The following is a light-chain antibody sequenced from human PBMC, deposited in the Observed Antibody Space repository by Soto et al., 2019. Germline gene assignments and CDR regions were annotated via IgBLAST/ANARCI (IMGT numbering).Light chain of an antibody. V-gene: IGKV3-11*01. CDR1: RSVSSY. CDR3: QQRSNWPIT. Sequence: MVLTQSPATLSLSPGERATLSCRASRSVSSYLAWYQQKPGQAPRLLIYDASNRATGIPVRFSGSGSGTDFTLTISSLEPEDFAVYYCQQRSNWPITFGQGTRLEIK. CDR2: DAS. J-gene: IGKJ5*01.